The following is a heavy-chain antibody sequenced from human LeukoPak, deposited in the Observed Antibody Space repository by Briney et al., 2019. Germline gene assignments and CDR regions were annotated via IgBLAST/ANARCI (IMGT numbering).Heavy chain of an antibody. Sequence: KPSETLSLTCTVSGGSISSSSYYWGWIRQPPGKGLEWIGSIYYSGSTYYNPSLKSRVTISVDTSKNQFSLKLSSVTAADTAVYYCARTGMIMVRGAYDYWGQGTLVTVSS. V-gene: IGHV4-39*07. D-gene: IGHD3-10*01. CDR3: ARTGMIMVRGAYDY. J-gene: IGHJ4*02. CDR1: GGSISSSSYY. CDR2: IYYSGST.